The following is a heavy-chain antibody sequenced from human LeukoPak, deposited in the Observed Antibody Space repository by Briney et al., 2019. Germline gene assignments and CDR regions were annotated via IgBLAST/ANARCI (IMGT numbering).Heavy chain of an antibody. D-gene: IGHD3-9*01. Sequence: GGSLRLSCAASGFXFSSYGIHWVRQAPGKGREWVAVISYDGSNKYYADSVKGRFTISRDNSKNTLYLQMNSLRAEDTAVYYCARDLYDILTGWTLDYWGQGTLVTVSS. CDR1: GFXFSSYG. CDR2: ISYDGSNK. V-gene: IGHV3-30*03. J-gene: IGHJ4*02. CDR3: ARDLYDILTGWTLDY.